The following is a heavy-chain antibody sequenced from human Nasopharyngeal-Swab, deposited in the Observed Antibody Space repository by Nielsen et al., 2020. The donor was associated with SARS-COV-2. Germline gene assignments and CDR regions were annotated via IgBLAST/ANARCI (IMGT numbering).Heavy chain of an antibody. V-gene: IGHV5-51*01. D-gene: IGHD3-22*01. CDR2: IYPGDSDT. CDR3: ARTNYYYDSSGYFGY. J-gene: IGHJ4*02. Sequence: VRQMPGKGLEWMGIIYPGDSDTRYSPSFQGQVTISADKSISTAYLQWSSLKASDTAMYYCARTNYYYDSSGYFGYWGQGTLVTVSS.